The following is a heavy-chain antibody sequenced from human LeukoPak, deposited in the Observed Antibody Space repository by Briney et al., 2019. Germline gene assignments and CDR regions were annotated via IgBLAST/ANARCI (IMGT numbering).Heavy chain of an antibody. CDR3: AKHSLWFGESLYYFDY. V-gene: IGHV3-23*01. Sequence: GSPRLSCAASGFTSSRYGMSSVRQAPGQGLEWVSAISGSVGSTYYAHTVKGRFTLSRENSKKTLYLHMNRLRAEDTAVYYCAKHSLWFGESLYYFDYWGQGTLVTVSS. D-gene: IGHD3-10*01. J-gene: IGHJ4*02. CDR1: GFTSSRYG. CDR2: ISGSVGST.